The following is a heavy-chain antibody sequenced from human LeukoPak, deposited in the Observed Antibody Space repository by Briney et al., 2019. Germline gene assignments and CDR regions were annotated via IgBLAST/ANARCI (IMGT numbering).Heavy chain of an antibody. CDR3: AKVTVSSYYDSSGYLEAYYFDY. D-gene: IGHD3-22*01. Sequence: GSLRLSCAASGFTFRRYAMSWVRQAPGKGVEWVSAISGSGGRTYYADSVKGRFTISRDNSKNTLYLQMNSLRAEDTAVYYCAKVTVSSYYDSSGYLEAYYFDYWGQGTLVTVSS. V-gene: IGHV3-23*01. CDR2: ISGSGGRT. J-gene: IGHJ4*02. CDR1: GFTFRRYA.